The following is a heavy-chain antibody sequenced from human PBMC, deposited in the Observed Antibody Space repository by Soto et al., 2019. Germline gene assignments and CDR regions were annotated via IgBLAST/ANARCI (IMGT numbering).Heavy chain of an antibody. V-gene: IGHV4-30-2*01. CDR2: IYHSGST. Sequence: PSETLSLTCAVSGGSISSGGYSWSWIRQPPGKGLEWIGYIYHSGSTYYNPSLKSRVTISVDRSKNQFSLKLSSVTAADTAVYYCARAVGSKIRSSSWYLDYWGQGTLVTVSP. J-gene: IGHJ4*02. CDR3: ARAVGSKIRSSSWYLDY. CDR1: GGSISSGGYS. D-gene: IGHD6-13*01.